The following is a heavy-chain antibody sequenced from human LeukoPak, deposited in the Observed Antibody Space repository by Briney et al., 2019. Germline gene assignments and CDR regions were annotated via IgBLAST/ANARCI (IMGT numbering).Heavy chain of an antibody. CDR1: GYTLTELS. J-gene: IGHJ4*02. V-gene: IGHV1-24*01. D-gene: IGHD2/OR15-2a*01. Sequence: RASVKVSCKVSGYTLTELSMHWVRQAPGKGLEWMGGFDPEDGETIYAQKFQGRVTVTSDTPASTADMELSSLRSEDTAMYYCARLNIGSYYFDYWGQGTLVTVSS. CDR2: FDPEDGET. CDR3: ARLNIGSYYFDY.